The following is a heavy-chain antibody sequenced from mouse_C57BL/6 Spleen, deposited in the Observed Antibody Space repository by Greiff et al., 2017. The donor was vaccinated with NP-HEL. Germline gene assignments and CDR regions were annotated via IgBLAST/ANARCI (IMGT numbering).Heavy chain of an antibody. CDR3: ARHKDYGYDGTWFAY. CDR2: ISNGGGST. D-gene: IGHD2-2*01. CDR1: GFTFSDYY. Sequence: EVQRVESGGGLVQPGGSLKLSCAASGFTFSDYYMYWVRQTPEKRLEWVAYISNGGGSTYYPDTVKGRFTISRDNAKNTLYLQMSRLKSEDTAMYYCARHKDYGYDGTWFAYWGQGTLVTVSA. V-gene: IGHV5-12*01. J-gene: IGHJ3*01.